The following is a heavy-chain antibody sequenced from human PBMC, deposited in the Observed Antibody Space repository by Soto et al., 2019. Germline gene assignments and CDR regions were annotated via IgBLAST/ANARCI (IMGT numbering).Heavy chain of an antibody. CDR2: IYTSGST. J-gene: IGHJ3*02. CDR3: AREVVYASYDAFDI. V-gene: IGHV4-4*07. Sequence: ASETLSLTCTVSGGSISSYYWSWIRQPAGKGLEWIGRIYTSGSTNYNPSLKSRVTMSVDTSKNQFSLKLSSVTAADTAVYYCAREVVYASYDAFDIWGQGTMVTVSS. CDR1: GGSISSYY. D-gene: IGHD2-8*02.